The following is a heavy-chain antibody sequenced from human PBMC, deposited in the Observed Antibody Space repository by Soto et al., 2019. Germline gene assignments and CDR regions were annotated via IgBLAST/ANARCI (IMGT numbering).Heavy chain of an antibody. CDR1: GGSFSSYA. D-gene: IGHD3-10*01. CDR3: ARDTYYFHGRDYRWFDP. V-gene: IGHV1-69*14. Sequence: QDQLVQSGAEVKKPGSSVKVSCKASGGSFSSYAIHWVRQAPGQGLEWMGEITPVFGTADYAQKFQGRIRITADTSGGVVSMELSSLKFDDTAVDFCARDTYYFHGRDYRWFDPWGQGTLVTVSS. CDR2: ITPVFGTA. J-gene: IGHJ5*02.